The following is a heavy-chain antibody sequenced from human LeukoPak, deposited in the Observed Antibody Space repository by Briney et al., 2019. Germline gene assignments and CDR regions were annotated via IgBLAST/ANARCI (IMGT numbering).Heavy chain of an antibody. CDR1: GGSISSGGYY. CDR3: ARGDSSGWNPSPFFDY. J-gene: IGHJ4*02. D-gene: IGHD6-19*01. CDR2: IYYSGST. Sequence: PSGTLSLTCTVSGGSISSGGYYWSWIRQHPGKGLEWIGYIYYSGSTYYNPSLKSRVTISVDTSKNQFSLKLSSVTAADTAVYYCARGDSSGWNPSPFFDYWGQGTLVTVSS. V-gene: IGHV4-31*03.